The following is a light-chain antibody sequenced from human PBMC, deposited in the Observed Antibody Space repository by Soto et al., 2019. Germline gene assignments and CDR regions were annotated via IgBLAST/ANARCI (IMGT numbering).Light chain of an antibody. CDR3: AAWDDSLIGSV. CDR2: GNN. Sequence: QSVLTQPPSASGTPGQRVTISCSGSSSNIGSNTVNWYQQFSGTAPKLLIYGNNQRPSGVPDRFSGSKSGTSASLAISGLQSEDESDYYCAAWDDSLIGSVFGTGTKVTVL. CDR1: SSNIGSNT. V-gene: IGLV1-44*01. J-gene: IGLJ1*01.